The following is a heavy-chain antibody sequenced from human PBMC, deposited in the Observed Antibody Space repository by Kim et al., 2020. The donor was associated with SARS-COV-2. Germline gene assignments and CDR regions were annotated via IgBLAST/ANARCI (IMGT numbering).Heavy chain of an antibody. CDR2: ISYDGSNK. J-gene: IGHJ6*02. D-gene: IGHD3-3*01. V-gene: IGHV3-30*18. CDR1: GFTFSSYG. Sequence: GGSLRLSCAASGFTFSSYGMHWVRQAPGKGLEWVAVISYDGSNKYYADSVKGRFTISRDNSKNTLYLQMNSLRAEDTAVYYCAKDQKYYDFWSGYFSGLDDAETYHYYGMDVWGQGTTVTVSS. CDR3: AKDQKYYDFWSGYFSGLDDAETYHYYGMDV.